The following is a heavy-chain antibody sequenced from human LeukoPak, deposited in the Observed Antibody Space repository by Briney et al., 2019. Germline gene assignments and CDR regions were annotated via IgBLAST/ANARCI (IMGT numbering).Heavy chain of an antibody. Sequence: GGSLRLSCAASGFTFSSYAMSWVRQSPGKGLVWVSRINEDGRVTSYAGPVRGRFTISRDSVENTLHLQMNSLRAEDTAVYYCVKDFGGNSDYWGQGTLVTVSS. V-gene: IGHV3-74*01. D-gene: IGHD4-23*01. CDR2: INEDGRVT. J-gene: IGHJ4*02. CDR3: VKDFGGNSDY. CDR1: GFTFSSYA.